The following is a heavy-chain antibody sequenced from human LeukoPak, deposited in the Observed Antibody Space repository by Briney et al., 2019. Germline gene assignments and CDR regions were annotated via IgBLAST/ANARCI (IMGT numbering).Heavy chain of an antibody. Sequence: GGSLRPSCAASGFTFSSYSMNWVRQAPGKGLEWVSSISSSSSYIYYADSVKGRFTISRDNAKNSLYLQMNSLGAEDTAVYYCARGGIDFDYWGQGTLVTVSS. CDR1: GFTFSSYS. D-gene: IGHD2-15*01. CDR3: ARGGIDFDY. V-gene: IGHV3-21*01. CDR2: ISSSSSYI. J-gene: IGHJ4*02.